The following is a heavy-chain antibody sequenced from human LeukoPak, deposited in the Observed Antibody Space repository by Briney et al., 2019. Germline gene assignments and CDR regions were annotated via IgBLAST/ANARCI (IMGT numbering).Heavy chain of an antibody. CDR3: ARGSPGGWNYGGY. V-gene: IGHV3-7*01. D-gene: IGHD1-7*01. CDR1: GFIFSRYW. Sequence: GGSLRLSCAASGFIFSRYWMSWVRQAPGKGLEWVANIKQDGSEKYYVDSVKGRFTISRDNAKNSLYLQMNSLRAEDTAVYYCARGSPGGWNYGGYWGQGTLVTVSS. J-gene: IGHJ4*02. CDR2: IKQDGSEK.